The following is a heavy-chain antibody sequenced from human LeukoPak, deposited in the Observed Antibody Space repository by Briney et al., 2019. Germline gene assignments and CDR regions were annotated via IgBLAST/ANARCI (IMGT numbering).Heavy chain of an antibody. J-gene: IGHJ3*02. V-gene: IGHV3-30-3*01. CDR3: ARGSGSYGYAFDI. D-gene: IGHD5-18*01. Sequence: GRYLRFSCAASGFTFSSYAMHWVRQAPGKGLEWVAVISYDGSNKYYADSVKGRFTISRDNSKNTLYLQMNSLRAEDTAVYYCARGSGSYGYAFDIWGQGTMVTVSS. CDR2: ISYDGSNK. CDR1: GFTFSSYA.